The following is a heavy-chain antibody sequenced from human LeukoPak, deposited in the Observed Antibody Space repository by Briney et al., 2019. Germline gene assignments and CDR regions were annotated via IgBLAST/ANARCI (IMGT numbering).Heavy chain of an antibody. CDR1: GGSISSSSYY. J-gene: IGHJ6*03. CDR2: IYYSGST. D-gene: IGHD6-19*01. V-gene: IGHV4-39*07. CDR3: ARAGDSSGWYNPSRYYYYMDV. Sequence: PSETLSLTCTVSGGSISSSSYYWGWIRQPPGKGLEWIGSIYYSGSTYYNPSLKSRVTISVDTSKNQFSLKLSSVTAADTAVYYCARAGDSSGWYNPSRYYYYMDVWGKGTTVTISS.